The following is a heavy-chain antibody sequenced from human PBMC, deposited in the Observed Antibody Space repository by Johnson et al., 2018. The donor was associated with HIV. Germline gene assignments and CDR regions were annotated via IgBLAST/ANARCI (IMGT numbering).Heavy chain of an antibody. CDR2: VKSKTDGSEK. Sequence: EVQLVESGGGLVQPGGSLRLSCAASGFTFSNAWMSWVRQAPGKGLEWVGRVKSKTDGSEKFYVDSVKGRFTISRDNANNSLFLQMNTLRIEDTAKYYCAREGTYEPLHRIYDYGDYPAFDIWGRGTVVTVFS. V-gene: IGHV3-7*01. CDR1: GFTFSNAW. D-gene: IGHD4-17*01. CDR3: AREGTYEPLHRIYDYGDYPAFDI. J-gene: IGHJ3*02.